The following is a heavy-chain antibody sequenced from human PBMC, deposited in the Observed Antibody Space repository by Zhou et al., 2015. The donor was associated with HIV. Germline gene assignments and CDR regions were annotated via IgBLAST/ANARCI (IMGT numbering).Heavy chain of an antibody. D-gene: IGHD5-18*01. CDR1: GGTFSSYA. CDR3: ARVTGVRRYSWTHYYYMDV. V-gene: IGHV1-69*12. J-gene: IGHJ6*03. Sequence: QVQLVQSGAEVKKPGSSVKVSCKASGGTFSSYAISWVRQAPGQGLEWMGGIIPIFGTANYAQKFQGRVTITADESTSTAYMELSSLRSEDTAVYYCARVTGVRRYSWTHYYYMDVWGKGTTVTVSS. CDR2: IIPIFGTA.